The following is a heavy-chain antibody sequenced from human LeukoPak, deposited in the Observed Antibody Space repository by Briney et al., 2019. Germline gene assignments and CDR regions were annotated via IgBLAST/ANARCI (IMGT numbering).Heavy chain of an antibody. CDR3: AKDERPYRSPENDAFDI. CDR2: ISYDGSNK. D-gene: IGHD1-14*01. V-gene: IGHV3-30*18. J-gene: IGHJ3*02. CDR1: GFTFSSYG. Sequence: PGRSLTLSCAASGFTFSSYGMHWVRQAPGKGLEWVAVISYDGSNKYYADSVKGRFTISRDSSKNTLYLQMNSLRAEDTAVYYCAKDERPYRSPENDAFDIWGQGTMVTVSS.